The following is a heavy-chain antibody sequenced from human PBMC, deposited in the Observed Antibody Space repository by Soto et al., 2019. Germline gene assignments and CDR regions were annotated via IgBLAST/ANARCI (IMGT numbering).Heavy chain of an antibody. Sequence: GGSLRLSCVASGFDFSDFHISWVRRAPGKGLEWISYISSSLGHTDYAESVKGRFTISRDNAKSSVFLEMSGLRSDDTAVYYCEANWNFGLTYWGQGTLVTVSS. CDR3: EANWNFGLTY. D-gene: IGHD1-7*01. J-gene: IGHJ4*02. CDR1: GFDFSDFH. CDR2: ISSSLGHT. V-gene: IGHV3-11*03.